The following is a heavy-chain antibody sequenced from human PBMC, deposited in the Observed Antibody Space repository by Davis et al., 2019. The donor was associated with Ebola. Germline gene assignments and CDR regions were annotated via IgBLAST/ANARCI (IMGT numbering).Heavy chain of an antibody. Sequence: MPSQTLSLTCTVSGGSISSTSYYWGWIRQPPGKGLEWIGSIYYSGSTYYNPSLKSRVTISVDTSKNQFSLKLSSVTAADTAVYYCARGVAPISLFDIWGQGTMVTVSS. D-gene: IGHD2-8*01. J-gene: IGHJ3*02. CDR2: IYYSGST. CDR3: ARGVAPISLFDI. CDR1: GGSISSTSYY. V-gene: IGHV4-39*01.